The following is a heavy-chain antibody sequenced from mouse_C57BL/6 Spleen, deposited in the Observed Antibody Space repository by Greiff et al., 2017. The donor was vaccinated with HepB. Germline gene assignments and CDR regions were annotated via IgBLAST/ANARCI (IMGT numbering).Heavy chain of an antibody. Sequence: QVQLQQPGAELVRPGSSVKLSCKASGYTFTSYWMHWVKQRPIQGLEWIGNIDPSDSETHYNQKFKDKATLTVDKSSITAYMQLSSLTSEDSAVYYCAREDGRYFDVWGTGTTVTVSS. D-gene: IGHD2-3*01. J-gene: IGHJ1*03. CDR3: AREDGRYFDV. V-gene: IGHV1-52*01. CDR2: IDPSDSET. CDR1: GYTFTSYW.